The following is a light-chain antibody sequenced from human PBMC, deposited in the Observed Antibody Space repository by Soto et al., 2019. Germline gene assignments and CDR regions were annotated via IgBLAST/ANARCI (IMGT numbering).Light chain of an antibody. CDR3: QQYGSSGT. J-gene: IGKJ1*01. CDR2: GAS. CDR1: QSVSNNY. Sequence: ELVLTQSPGTLSLSPGERATLSCRTSQSVSNNYLAWYQQKPGQAPRLLIYGASSRATGIPDRFSGSGSGTEFTLTISRLEPEDFAVYDCQQYGSSGTFGQGTKVDIK. V-gene: IGKV3-20*01.